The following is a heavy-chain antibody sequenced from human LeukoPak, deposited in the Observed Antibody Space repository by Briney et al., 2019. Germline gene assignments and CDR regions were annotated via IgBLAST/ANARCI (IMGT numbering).Heavy chain of an antibody. D-gene: IGHD3-10*01. Sequence: ASVKVSCKTSGYTFIDYTINWVRQAPGQGLEWMGWINTNTGNPTYARDFRGRFVLSVDTSVNTAYLEISGLKTEDTAVYYCARSSRGVIGLLDYWGRGALVAVSS. J-gene: IGHJ4*02. CDR3: ARSSRGVIGLLDY. CDR1: GYTFIDYT. CDR2: INTNTGNP. V-gene: IGHV7-4-1*01.